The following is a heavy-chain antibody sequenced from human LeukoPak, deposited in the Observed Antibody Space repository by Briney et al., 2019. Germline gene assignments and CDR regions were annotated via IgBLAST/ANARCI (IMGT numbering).Heavy chain of an antibody. CDR1: GGSISSSNW. D-gene: IGHD2-21*01. V-gene: IGHV4-4*02. J-gene: IGHJ5*02. Sequence: SGTLSLTCAVSGGSISSSNWWSWVRQPPGKGLEWIGEIYHSGSTNYNPSLKSRVTISVDTSKNQFSLKLSSVTAADTAVYYCARGDCGGDCYYKTWGQGALVTVSS. CDR3: ARGDCGGDCYYKT. CDR2: IYHSGST.